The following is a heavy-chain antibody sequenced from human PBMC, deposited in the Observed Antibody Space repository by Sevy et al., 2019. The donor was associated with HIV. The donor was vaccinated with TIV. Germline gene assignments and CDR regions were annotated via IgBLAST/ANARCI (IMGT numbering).Heavy chain of an antibody. Sequence: GGSLRLSCAASGFTFSSYGMHWVRQAPGKGLEWVAVIWYDGSNKYYADSVKGRFTISRDNSKNTQYLQMNSLRAEDTAVYYCARAGSSGYYFDYWGQGTLVTVSS. CDR1: GFTFSSYG. CDR3: ARAGSSGYYFDY. V-gene: IGHV3-33*01. J-gene: IGHJ4*02. D-gene: IGHD3-22*01. CDR2: IWYDGSNK.